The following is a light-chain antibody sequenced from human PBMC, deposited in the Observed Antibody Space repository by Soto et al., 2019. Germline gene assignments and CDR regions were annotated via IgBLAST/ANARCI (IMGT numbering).Light chain of an antibody. CDR3: QQYNNYQHT. V-gene: IGKV1-5*01. Sequence: DIQMTQSPSTLSASVGDRVTITCRASQTISNWLAWYQQKPGKAPDLLIYDASHLEEGVPSRFSASGSGTEFTLTISSLHPDDFATYYCQQYNNYQHTFGQGTKLEIK. CDR1: QTISNW. J-gene: IGKJ2*01. CDR2: DAS.